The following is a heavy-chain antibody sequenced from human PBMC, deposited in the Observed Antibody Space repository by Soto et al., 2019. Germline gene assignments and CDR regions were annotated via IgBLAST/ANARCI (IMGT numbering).Heavy chain of an antibody. Sequence: SETLSLTCTVSGGSISSSSYYWGWIRQPPGKGLEWIGSIYYSGSTYYNPSLKSRVTISVDTSKNQFSLKLSSVTAADTAVYYCARHVLVGNYPQSRDYYYYMDVWGKGTTVTVSS. J-gene: IGHJ6*03. CDR1: GGSISSSSYY. V-gene: IGHV4-39*01. D-gene: IGHD4-4*01. CDR2: IYYSGST. CDR3: ARHVLVGNYPQSRDYYYYMDV.